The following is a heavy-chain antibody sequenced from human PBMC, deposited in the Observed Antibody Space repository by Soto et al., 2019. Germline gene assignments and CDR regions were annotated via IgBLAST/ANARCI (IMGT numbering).Heavy chain of an antibody. CDR1: GGSISGYF. CDR2: IYSSEYT. V-gene: IGHV4-4*08. CDR3: AIEVPRPYYYYWMDV. D-gene: IGHD1-1*01. J-gene: IGHJ6*02. Sequence: SETLSLTCTVSGGSISGYFWSWIRQPPGKGLEWIAYIYSSEYTDYNPSLKSRVTISVDMSRDQFSLQLKSVTAADTAVYYCAIEVPRPYYYYWMDVWGQGTTVTISS.